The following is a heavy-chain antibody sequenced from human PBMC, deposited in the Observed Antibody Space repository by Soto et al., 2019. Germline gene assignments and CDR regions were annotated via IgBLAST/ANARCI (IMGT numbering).Heavy chain of an antibody. J-gene: IGHJ4*02. CDR2: ISYDGSD. V-gene: IGHV3-33*05. CDR3: ARRWNYYLGY. CDR1: GFPFREFG. Sequence: QMQLVESGGGVVQPGRSLRLSCVASGFPFREFGMHWVRQAPGKGLEWVALISYDGSDYADSVKGRFTISRDDSRDTLFLHTGKLRPDDTGVYYCARRWNYYLGYWGQGTLVAVSS. D-gene: IGHD1-1*01.